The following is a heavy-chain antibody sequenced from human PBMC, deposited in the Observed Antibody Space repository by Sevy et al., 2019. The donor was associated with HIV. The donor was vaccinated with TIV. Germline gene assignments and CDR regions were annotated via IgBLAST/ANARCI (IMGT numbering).Heavy chain of an antibody. D-gene: IGHD2-21*02. CDR1: GYTFINYD. CDR2: INPGGGFT. J-gene: IGHJ4*02. Sequence: ASLKVSCKASGYTFINYDVQWVRQAPGQGLECMGIINPGGGFTNYAQNFQGRVTLTRDTSTTTVYMEVSSLRSEDTAVYFCARVDSCGGDCYFSDYWGQGTLVTVSS. CDR3: ARVDSCGGDCYFSDY. V-gene: IGHV1-46*01.